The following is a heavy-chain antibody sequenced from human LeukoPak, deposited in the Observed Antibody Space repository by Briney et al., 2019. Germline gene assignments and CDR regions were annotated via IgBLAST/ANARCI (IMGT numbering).Heavy chain of an antibody. J-gene: IGHJ6*03. CDR3: ARVNTRRDYYYYMDV. D-gene: IGHD1-14*01. CDR1: GYTFTGYY. V-gene: IGHV1-2*02. CDR2: INPNSGGT. Sequence: RASVKVSCKASGYTFTGYYMHWVRQAPGQGLEWMGWINPNSGGTNYAQKFQGRVTMTRDTSISTAYMELSRLRSDDTAVYYCARVNTRRDYYYYMDVWGKGTTVTVSS.